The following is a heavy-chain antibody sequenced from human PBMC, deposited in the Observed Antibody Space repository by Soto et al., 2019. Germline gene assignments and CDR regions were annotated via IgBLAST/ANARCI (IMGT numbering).Heavy chain of an antibody. J-gene: IGHJ5*02. CDR1: GDSINRGDYY. V-gene: IGHV4-30-4*01. CDR3: ARRANGLGIRWFDP. D-gene: IGHD7-27*01. CDR2: ISYCGDP. Sequence: QVQMQESGPGLVKPSQTLSLTCNVSGDSINRGDYYWSWIRQPPGKGLAWIGFISYCGDPYYNPSFKSRVMISVDTSKTPFSLKLTSVTGADTAVYYCARRANGLGIRWFDPWGQGTLVTVSS.